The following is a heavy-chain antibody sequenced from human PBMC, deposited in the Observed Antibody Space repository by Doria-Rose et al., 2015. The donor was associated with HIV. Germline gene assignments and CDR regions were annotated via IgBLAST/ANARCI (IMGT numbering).Heavy chain of an antibody. D-gene: IGHD6-13*01. V-gene: IGHV2-26*01. CDR3: ARIKSSRWYHKYYFDF. J-gene: IGHJ4*02. Sequence: QITLKESSPALVKPTETLTLTCTVSGVSLSSPGMGVSWIRQPPGKALEWLVNIFSDDERSYKTSMKSRLTISRGTSKSQVVLTITDMDPVDTATYYCARIKSSRWYHKYYFDFWGQGTLVIVSA. CDR1: GVSLSSPGMG. CDR2: IFSDDER.